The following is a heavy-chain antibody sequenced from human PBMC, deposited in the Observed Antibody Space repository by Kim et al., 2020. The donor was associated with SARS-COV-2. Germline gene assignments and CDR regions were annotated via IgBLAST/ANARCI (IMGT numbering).Heavy chain of an antibody. CDR3: ARHAPYEWLLNDY. CDR1: GGSISSSSYY. Sequence: SETLSLTCTVSGGSISSSSYYWGWIRQPPGKGLEWIGSIYYSGSTYYNPSLKSRVTISVDTSKNQFSLKLSSVTAADTAVYYCARHAPYEWLLNDYWGQGTLVTVSS. CDR2: IYYSGST. J-gene: IGHJ4*02. V-gene: IGHV4-39*01. D-gene: IGHD3-3*01.